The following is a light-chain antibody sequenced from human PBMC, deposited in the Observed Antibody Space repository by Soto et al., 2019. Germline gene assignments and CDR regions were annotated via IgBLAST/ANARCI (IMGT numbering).Light chain of an antibody. Sequence: DIQMTQSPSTLSASVRDGVTITCRASQSMSSWLAWYQQKPGKAPKLLIYKASNLQSGVPSRFSGSGSGTEFTLTISSLQPDDFATYYCHQYNSYPYTFGQGTKLEI. CDR3: HQYNSYPYT. CDR1: QSMSSW. J-gene: IGKJ2*01. V-gene: IGKV1-5*03. CDR2: KAS.